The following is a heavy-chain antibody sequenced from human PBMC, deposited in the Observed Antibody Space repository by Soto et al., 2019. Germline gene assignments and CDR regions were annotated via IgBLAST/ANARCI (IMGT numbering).Heavy chain of an antibody. Sequence: EVQLLESGGGLVQPGGSLRLSCAASGFTFSSYVMSWVRQAPGKGLEWVSAISGGHTTYYADSVKGGFTISRDNSKNTLYLQMNSLRAEDTALYYCAKDYESESYSGKYAIDSWGPGTLVSVST. V-gene: IGHV3-23*01. J-gene: IGHJ5*01. CDR2: ISGGHTT. CDR1: GFTFSSYV. D-gene: IGHD1-26*01. CDR3: AKDYESESYSGKYAIDS.